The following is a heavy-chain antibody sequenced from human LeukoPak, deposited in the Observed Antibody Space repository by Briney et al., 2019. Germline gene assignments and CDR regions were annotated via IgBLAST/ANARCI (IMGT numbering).Heavy chain of an antibody. CDR2: INPNDGDT. D-gene: IGHD2-2*01. V-gene: IGHV1-2*02. Sequence: ASVKVSCKASGYTFTDYYMHWVRQAPGQGFEWMGXINPNDGDTNYAQKFQGRVTMTRDTSISTAHMEVSRLRSDDTAVYYCARANFLYCSSSTCLFDYWGQGTLVTVSS. J-gene: IGHJ4*02. CDR3: ARANFLYCSSSTCLFDY. CDR1: GYTFTDYY.